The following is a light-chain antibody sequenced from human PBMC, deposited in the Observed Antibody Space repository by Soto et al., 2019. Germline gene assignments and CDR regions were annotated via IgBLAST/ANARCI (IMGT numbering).Light chain of an antibody. V-gene: IGLV1-44*01. J-gene: IGLJ2*01. CDR3: AAWDDSLRGRV. CDR1: NSNIGSNA. Sequence: QPVLTQPPSASGTPGQRVTISCSGSNSNIGSNAVSWYQQLPGTAPKSLIYSNNERPSGVPDRISGSKSGTSASLAISGVQSEDEAEYYCAAWDDSLRGRVFGGGTQLTVL. CDR2: SNN.